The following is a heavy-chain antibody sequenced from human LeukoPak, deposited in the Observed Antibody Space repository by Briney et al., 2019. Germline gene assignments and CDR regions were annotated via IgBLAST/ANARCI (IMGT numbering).Heavy chain of an antibody. J-gene: IGHJ4*02. CDR1: GYTFTTYG. D-gene: IGHD3-10*01. V-gene: IGHV1-18*01. Sequence: GASVKVSCKASGYTFTTYGISWVRQAPGQGLEWMGWISGYNGNTNYAQKFQGRITMTIETSTSTAYMELRSLRSDDTAAYYCARSDISIVRGAMVWGQGTLVIVSS. CDR2: ISGYNGNT. CDR3: ARSDISIVRGAMV.